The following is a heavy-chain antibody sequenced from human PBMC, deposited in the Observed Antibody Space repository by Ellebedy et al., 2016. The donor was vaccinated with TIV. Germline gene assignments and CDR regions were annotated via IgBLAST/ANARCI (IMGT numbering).Heavy chain of an antibody. CDR1: GFTFTSSA. J-gene: IGHJ5*02. Sequence: ASVKVSCKASGFTFTSSAVQWVRQARGQRLEWIGWIVVGSGNTNYAQKFQERVTITRDMSTSTAYMELSSLRSEDTAVYYCAAEDYYGSGSREDWFDPWGQGTLVTVSS. V-gene: IGHV1-58*01. D-gene: IGHD3-10*01. CDR2: IVVGSGNT. CDR3: AAEDYYGSGSREDWFDP.